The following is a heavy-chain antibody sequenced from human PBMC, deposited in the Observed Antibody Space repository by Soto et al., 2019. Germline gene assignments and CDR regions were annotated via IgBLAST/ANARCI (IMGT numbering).Heavy chain of an antibody. CDR3: ATDSSGYSYFDY. CDR1: GYTFTSYA. J-gene: IGHJ4*02. Sequence: ASVKVSCKASGYTFTSYAMHWVRQAPGQRLEWMGWINAGNGNTKYSQKFQGRVTITRDTSASTAYMELSSLRSEDTAVYYCATDSSGYSYFDYWGQGPLVTVSS. V-gene: IGHV1-3*01. D-gene: IGHD3-22*01. CDR2: INAGNGNT.